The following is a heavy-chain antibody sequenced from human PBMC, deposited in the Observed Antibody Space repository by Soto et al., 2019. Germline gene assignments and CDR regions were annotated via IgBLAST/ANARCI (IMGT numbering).Heavy chain of an antibody. V-gene: IGHV3-23*01. CDR3: AKADLNYDILTGCMMVY. CDR2: ISGSGGST. Sequence: HPGGSLRLSCAASGFTFSSYAMSWVRQAPGKGLEWVSAISGSGGSTYYADSVKGRFTISRDNSKNTLYLQMNSLRAEDTAVYYCAKADLNYDILTGCMMVYWGQGTLVTVSS. J-gene: IGHJ4*02. D-gene: IGHD3-9*01. CDR1: GFTFSSYA.